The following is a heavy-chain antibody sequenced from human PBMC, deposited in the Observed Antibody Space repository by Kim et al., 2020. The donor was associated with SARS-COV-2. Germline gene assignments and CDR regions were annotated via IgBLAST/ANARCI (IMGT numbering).Heavy chain of an antibody. CDR3: ARVCTHYYYGLDV. D-gene: IGHD3-16*01. CDR2: IYYSGST. V-gene: IGHV4-39*01. J-gene: IGHJ6*02. Sequence: SETLSLTCTVSGGSISTSIYYWGWIRQPPGKGLEWIGTIYYSGSTYYNPYLKSRVTISVDTSENQFSLKLTSVTAADTAVYYCARVCTHYYYGLDVWGQGTTVTVSS. CDR1: GGSISTSIYY.